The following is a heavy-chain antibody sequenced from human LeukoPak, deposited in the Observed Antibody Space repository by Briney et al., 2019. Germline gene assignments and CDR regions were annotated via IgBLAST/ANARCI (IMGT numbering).Heavy chain of an antibody. CDR2: INHSGST. Sequence: PSETLSLTCAVYGGSFSGYYWSRIRQPPGKGLEWIGEINHSGSTNYNPSLKSRVTISVDTSKNQFSLKLSSVTAADTAVYYCARVGYSGYDYRGYFDYWGQGTLVTVSS. CDR1: GGSFSGYY. CDR3: ARVGYSGYDYRGYFDY. J-gene: IGHJ4*02. D-gene: IGHD5-12*01. V-gene: IGHV4-34*01.